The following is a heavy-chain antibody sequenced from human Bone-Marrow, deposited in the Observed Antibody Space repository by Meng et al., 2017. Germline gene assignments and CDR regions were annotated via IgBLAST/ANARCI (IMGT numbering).Heavy chain of an antibody. D-gene: IGHD2-15*01. CDR1: GFTFSSYA. Sequence: GGSLRLSCAASGFTFSSYAMHWVCQAPGKGLEWVAVISYDGSNKYYADSVKGRFTISRDNSKNTLYLQMNSLRAEDTAVYYCARDRKKYCSGGSCSYYGMGVWGQGTTVTVSS. V-gene: IGHV3-30*01. CDR2: ISYDGSNK. J-gene: IGHJ6*02. CDR3: ARDRKKYCSGGSCSYYGMGV.